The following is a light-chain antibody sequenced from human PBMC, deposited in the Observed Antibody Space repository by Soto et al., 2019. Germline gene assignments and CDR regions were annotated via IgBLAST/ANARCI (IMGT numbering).Light chain of an antibody. CDR2: GAS. CDR1: QSVSSSY. V-gene: IGKV3-20*01. CDR3: QQYGSSPWM. Sequence: IALSGSPVNLSLSPVERDNLSCRASQSVSSSYLAWYQQKPGQAPRLLIYGASSRATGIPDRFSGSGSGTDFTLTISRLEPEDFAVYYCQQYGSSPWMFGQGTKVDIK. J-gene: IGKJ1*01.